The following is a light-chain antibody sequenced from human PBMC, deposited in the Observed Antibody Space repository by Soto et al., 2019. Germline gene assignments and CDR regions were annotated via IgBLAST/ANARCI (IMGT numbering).Light chain of an antibody. J-gene: IGKJ1*01. Sequence: EIQMTQSPCSLSASVGDRSNLSCRASQSFNSIYLAWYQQKPGQAPRLLIYGASSRATGIPDRFSGSGSGTDFTLTISRLEPEDFAVYYCHQYDSWTCGQGTKVAIK. CDR2: GAS. V-gene: IGKV3-20*01. CDR1: QSFNSIY. CDR3: HQYDSWT.